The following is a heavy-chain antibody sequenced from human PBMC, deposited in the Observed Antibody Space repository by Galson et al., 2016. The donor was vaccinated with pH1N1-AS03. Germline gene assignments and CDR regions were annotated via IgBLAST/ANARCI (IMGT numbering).Heavy chain of an antibody. CDR1: GFSLSASGVG. CDR3: AHGPYWFDP. J-gene: IGHJ5*02. CDR2: IYWDDDK. V-gene: IGHV2-5*02. Sequence: PALVKPTQTLTLTCTFSGFSLSASGVGVGWIRQPPGKALEWLALIYWDDDKRYSPSLKSRLTITKDTSKNQVVLTMTNMDPVDTATYYCAHGPYWFDPWGQGTLVTVSS.